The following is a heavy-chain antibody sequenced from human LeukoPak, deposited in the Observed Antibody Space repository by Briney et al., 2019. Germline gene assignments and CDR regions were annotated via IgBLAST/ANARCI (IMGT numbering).Heavy chain of an antibody. V-gene: IGHV1-2*02. J-gene: IGHJ6*02. Sequence: ASVKVSCKASGYTFTGYYMYWVRQAPGQGLEWMGWINPNSGGTDYAQKFQGRVTMTRDTSISTAYMELRSLRSDDTAVYYCARVVRSDSFDYDYYYAMDVWGQGTTVTVSS. CDR1: GYTFTGYY. CDR2: INPNSGGT. D-gene: IGHD2-8*01. CDR3: ARVVRSDSFDYDYYYAMDV.